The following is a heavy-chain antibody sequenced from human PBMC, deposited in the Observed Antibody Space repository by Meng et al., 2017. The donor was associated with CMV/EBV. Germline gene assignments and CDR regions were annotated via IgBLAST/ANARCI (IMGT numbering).Heavy chain of an antibody. CDR1: GFTFSNYY. V-gene: IGHV3-11*05. CDR3: ARDRTGYPFDY. J-gene: IGHJ4*02. D-gene: IGHD3/OR15-3a*01. CDR2: ISSSSSYT. Sequence: GQLVGAGVGVVQPGGSPLLSCAASGFTFSNYYMSWIRQAPGKGLEWVSYISSSSSYTNYADSVKGRFTISRDNAKNSLYLQMNSLRAEDTAVYYCARDRTGYPFDYWGQGTLVTVSS.